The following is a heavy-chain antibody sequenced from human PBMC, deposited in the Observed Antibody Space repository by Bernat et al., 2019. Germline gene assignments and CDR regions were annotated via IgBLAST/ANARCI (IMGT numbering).Heavy chain of an antibody. V-gene: IGHV1-2*02. Sequence: QVQLVQSGAEVKKPAASVKVSCKASGYTFTDYYIHWVRQAPGQGLEWMGWINPHSGATNYAQKFQDRVTMTRDTSISTAYMELSRLRSDDTAVYYCARGGGIAAADTEFDYWGQGTLVTVSS. D-gene: IGHD6-13*01. J-gene: IGHJ4*02. CDR2: INPHSGAT. CDR3: ARGGGIAAADTEFDY. CDR1: GYTFTDYY.